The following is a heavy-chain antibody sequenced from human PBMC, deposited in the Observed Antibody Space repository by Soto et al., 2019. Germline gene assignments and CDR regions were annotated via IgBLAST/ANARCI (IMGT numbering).Heavy chain of an antibody. Sequence: PSETLSLTCTVSSDSISSYYWSWIRQPPGKRLEWIGYISYSGSTDYNPSLKSRVTISGDTSKNQFSLKVSSVTAADTAVYYCARGTSWPLPLVYRGQGTLVTV. CDR1: SDSISSYY. V-gene: IGHV4-59*01. CDR3: ARGTSWPLPLVY. CDR2: ISYSGST. J-gene: IGHJ4*02. D-gene: IGHD5-12*01.